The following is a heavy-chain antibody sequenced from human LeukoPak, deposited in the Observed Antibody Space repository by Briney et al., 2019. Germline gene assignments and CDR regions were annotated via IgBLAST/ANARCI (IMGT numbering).Heavy chain of an antibody. CDR1: GGSISSYY. D-gene: IGHD4-23*01. CDR2: IYYSGST. CDR3: AREEDYGGQRS. Sequence: KPSETLSLTCTVSGGSISSYYWSWIRQPPGKGLEWIGYIYYSGSTNYNPSLKSRVTISVDTSKNQFSLKLSSVTAADTAVYYCAREEDYGGQRSWGQGTLVTVSS. J-gene: IGHJ5*02. V-gene: IGHV4-59*01.